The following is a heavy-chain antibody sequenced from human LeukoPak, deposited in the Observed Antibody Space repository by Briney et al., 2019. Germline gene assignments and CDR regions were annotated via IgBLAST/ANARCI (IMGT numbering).Heavy chain of an antibody. D-gene: IGHD2-21*01. J-gene: IGHJ4*02. V-gene: IGHV3-23*01. Sequence: GGSLRLSCAASGFTFSTYAMSWVRQAPGKGLKWVSAISGSGDSTYYADSVKGRFTISRDNSKNTLYLQMNSLSADDTAVYYCACRGPYCGGDCLDYWGQGTLVTVSS. CDR2: ISGSGDST. CDR1: GFTFSTYA. CDR3: ACRGPYCGGDCLDY.